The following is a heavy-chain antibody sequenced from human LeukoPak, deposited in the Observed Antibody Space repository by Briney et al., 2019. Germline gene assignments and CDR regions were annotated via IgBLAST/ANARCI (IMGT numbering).Heavy chain of an antibody. CDR1: GFTFSSYS. CDR2: ISSSSSYI. Sequence: GGSLRLSCAASGFTFSSYSMNWVRQAPGKGLEWVSSISSSSSYIYYADSVKGRFTISRDNAKNSLYLQMNSLRVEDTAVYYCATKYSSGFDYWGQGTLVTVSS. J-gene: IGHJ4*02. V-gene: IGHV3-21*01. D-gene: IGHD6-19*01. CDR3: ATKYSSGFDY.